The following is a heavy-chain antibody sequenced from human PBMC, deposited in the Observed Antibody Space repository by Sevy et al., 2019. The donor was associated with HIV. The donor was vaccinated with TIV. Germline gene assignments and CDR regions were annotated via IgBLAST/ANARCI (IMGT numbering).Heavy chain of an antibody. CDR3: ARDTDSRDFWSGYVRYYYYGMDV. Sequence: GGSLRLSCAASGFTFSSYAMHWVRQAPGKGLEWVAVISYDGSNKYYADSVKGRFTISRDNSKNTLYLQMNSLRAEDTDLYYCARDTDSRDFWSGYVRYYYYGMDVWGQGTTVTVSS. CDR2: ISYDGSNK. D-gene: IGHD3-3*01. V-gene: IGHV3-30-3*01. J-gene: IGHJ6*02. CDR1: GFTFSSYA.